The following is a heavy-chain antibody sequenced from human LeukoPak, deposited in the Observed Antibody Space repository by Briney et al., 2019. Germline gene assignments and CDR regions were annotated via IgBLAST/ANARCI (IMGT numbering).Heavy chain of an antibody. CDR3: ARDAGDYYDSSGYPDY. D-gene: IGHD3-22*01. J-gene: IGHJ4*02. V-gene: IGHV4-38-2*02. Sequence: TSETLSLTCTVSGYSISSGYYWGWIRQPPGKGLEWIGSIYHSGSTYYNPSLKSRVTISVDTSKNQFSLKLSSVTAADTAVYYCARDAGDYYDSSGYPDYWGQGTLVTVSS. CDR2: IYHSGST. CDR1: GYSISSGYY.